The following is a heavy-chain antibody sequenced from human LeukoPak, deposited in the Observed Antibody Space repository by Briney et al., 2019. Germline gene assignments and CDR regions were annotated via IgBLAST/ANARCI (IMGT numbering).Heavy chain of an antibody. J-gene: IGHJ4*02. CDR1: GFTLSSYS. V-gene: IGHV3-21*01. D-gene: IGHD6-13*01. CDR2: ISSSSSYI. CDR3: TRDGEGYFDY. Sequence: GGSLRLSCAASGFTLSSYSMNWVRQAPGKGLEWVSSISSSSSYIYYADSVKGRFTISRDNAKNSLYLQMNSLRAEDTAVYYCTRDGEGYFDYWGQGTLVTVSS.